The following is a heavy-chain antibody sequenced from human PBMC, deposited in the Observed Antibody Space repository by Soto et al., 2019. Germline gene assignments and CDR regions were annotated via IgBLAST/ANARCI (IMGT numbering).Heavy chain of an antibody. CDR1: GGSISSGDYY. V-gene: IGHV4-30-4*01. CDR2: IYYSGST. Sequence: LSLTCTVSGGSISSGDYYWSWIRQPPGKGLEWNGYIYYSGSTYYNPSLKSRVTISVDTSKNQFSLKLSSVTAADTAVYYCARARITGTTEYWGQGTLVTVSS. CDR3: ARARITGTTEY. D-gene: IGHD1-7*01. J-gene: IGHJ4*02.